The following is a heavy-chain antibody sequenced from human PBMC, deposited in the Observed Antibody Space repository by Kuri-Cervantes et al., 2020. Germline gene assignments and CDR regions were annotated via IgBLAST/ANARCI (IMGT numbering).Heavy chain of an antibody. CDR2: ISHSGSLI. D-gene: IGHD2-2*01. J-gene: IGHJ4*02. Sequence: GGSLRLSCAASGFTFSQYYIMWIRQAPEKGLEWVSYISHSGSLIYEADSVKGRFTISRDNAQNSLYLQMNSLRGEDTAVYYCARVGGYCSSTNCFGYYLDFWGQGTLVTVSS. CDR3: ARVGGYCSSTNCFGYYLDF. V-gene: IGHV3-11*01. CDR1: GFTFSQYY.